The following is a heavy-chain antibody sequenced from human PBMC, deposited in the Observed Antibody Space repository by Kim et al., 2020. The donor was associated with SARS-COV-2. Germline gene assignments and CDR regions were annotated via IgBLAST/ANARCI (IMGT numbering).Heavy chain of an antibody. CDR3: ARDYSSGWYEGAFDI. CDR2: ISYDGSNK. Sequence: GGSLRLSCAASGFTFSSYAMHWVRQAPGKGLEWVAVISYDGSNKYYADSVKGRFTISRDNSKNTLYLQMNSLRAEDTAVYYCARDYSSGWYEGAFDIWGQGTMVTVSS. V-gene: IGHV3-30-3*01. CDR1: GFTFSSYA. D-gene: IGHD6-19*01. J-gene: IGHJ3*02.